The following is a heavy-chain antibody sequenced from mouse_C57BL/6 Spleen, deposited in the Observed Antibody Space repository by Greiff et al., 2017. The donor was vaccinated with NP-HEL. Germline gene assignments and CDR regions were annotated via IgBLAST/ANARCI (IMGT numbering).Heavy chain of an antibody. V-gene: IGHV5-17*01. CDR3: ASIYYGKDYAMDY. CDR1: GFTFSDYG. J-gene: IGHJ4*01. D-gene: IGHD2-1*01. Sequence: EVQLVESGGGLVKPGGSLKLSCAASGFTFSDYGMHWVRQAPEKGLEWVAYISSGSSTIYYADTVKGRFTITRDNAKHTLFLQMTSLRSEDTAMYYCASIYYGKDYAMDYWGQGTSVTVSS. CDR2: ISSGSSTI.